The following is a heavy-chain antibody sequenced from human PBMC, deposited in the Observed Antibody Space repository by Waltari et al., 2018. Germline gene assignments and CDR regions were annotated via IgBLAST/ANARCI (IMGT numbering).Heavy chain of an antibody. Sequence: QLQLQESGPGLVKPPGTLSLSCAVSGDSMSSTFFWSWVRQSPQKGLEWIGQVQRSGRTNYNPSFASRVTMSVDTSNNQFSVKVTSATAADTAVYYCARDRGRGLYLDTWGPGTLVTVSP. V-gene: IGHV4-4*03. CDR2: VQRSGRT. D-gene: IGHD2-15*01. J-gene: IGHJ5*02. CDR3: ARDRGRGLYLDT. CDR1: GDSMSSTFF.